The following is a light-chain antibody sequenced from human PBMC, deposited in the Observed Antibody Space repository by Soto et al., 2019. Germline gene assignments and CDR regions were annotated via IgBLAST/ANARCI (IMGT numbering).Light chain of an antibody. V-gene: IGKV3-15*01. Sequence: EIVMTQSPATLSVSPGERAILSCRASQSVSTNLGWYQQKPGQVPRLLIFGASTRATGIPARFSGSGSGTEFTLTISSLQSEDSAVYYCQQYNNWPPFTFGQGTRLEIK. CDR2: GAS. J-gene: IGKJ5*01. CDR1: QSVSTN. CDR3: QQYNNWPPFT.